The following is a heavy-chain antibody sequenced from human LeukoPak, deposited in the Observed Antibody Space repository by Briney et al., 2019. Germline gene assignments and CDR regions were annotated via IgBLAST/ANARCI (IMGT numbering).Heavy chain of an antibody. CDR2: IGGGGTT. CDR3: AQDRGARYPLGMDV. D-gene: IGHD2-2*01. Sequence: GGSLRLSCAASGLTFSTYAKRWIRQAPGKGLGWVSSIGGGGTTSYTDSVKGRFTISRDLSKITVYLQMNSLRAEDTAVYYCAQDRGARYPLGMDVWGQGTTVTVSS. V-gene: IGHV3-23*01. CDR1: GLTFSTYA. J-gene: IGHJ6*02.